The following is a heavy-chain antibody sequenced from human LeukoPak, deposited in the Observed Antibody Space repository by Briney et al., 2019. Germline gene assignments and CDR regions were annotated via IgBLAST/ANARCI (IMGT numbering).Heavy chain of an antibody. V-gene: IGHV5-10-1*01. CDR1: GYSFTSKW. CDR2: IDPSDSYT. D-gene: IGHD1-14*01. Sequence: GESLRISCKGSGYSFTSKWISWVRQMPGKGLEWMGRIDPSDSYTSYSPSFQGHVTISSDKSISTAYLQWSSLKASDSAMYYCARPNHGGKSDFDYWGQGTLVTVSS. CDR3: ARPNHGGKSDFDY. J-gene: IGHJ4*02.